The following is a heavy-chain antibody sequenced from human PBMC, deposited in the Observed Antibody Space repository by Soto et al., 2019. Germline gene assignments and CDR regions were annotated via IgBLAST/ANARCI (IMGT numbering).Heavy chain of an antibody. J-gene: IGHJ6*02. D-gene: IGHD5-18*01. CDR1: GGTFSSYA. V-gene: IGHV1-69*01. CDR3: ARPLGAMVDRYYYGMDD. CDR2: ILPIFGTA. Sequence: QVQLVQSGAEVKKPGSSVNVSCKASGGTFSSYAISWVRQAPGQGREWMGGILPIFGTANYAQKFQGRVTITADESTSTAYMELSSLRSEDTAVYYCARPLGAMVDRYYYGMDDWGQGTTVTVSS.